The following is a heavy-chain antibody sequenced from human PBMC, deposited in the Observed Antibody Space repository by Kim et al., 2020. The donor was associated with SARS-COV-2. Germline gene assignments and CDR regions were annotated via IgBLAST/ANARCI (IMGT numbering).Heavy chain of an antibody. Sequence: SETLSLTCTVSGGSISGSSYYWGWIRQPPGKGLEWIGSIYYSGSTYYNPSLKSRVTISVDTSKNQFSLKLSSVTAADTAVYYCATLWFGSSPYWGQGTLVTVSS. V-gene: IGHV4-39*01. J-gene: IGHJ4*02. CDR1: GGSISGSSYY. CDR3: ATLWFGSSPY. CDR2: IYYSGST. D-gene: IGHD3-10*01.